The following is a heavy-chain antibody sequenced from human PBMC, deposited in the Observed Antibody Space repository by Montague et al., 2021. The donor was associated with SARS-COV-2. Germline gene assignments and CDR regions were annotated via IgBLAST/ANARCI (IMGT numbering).Heavy chain of an antibody. Sequence: SETLSLTCTVSGGSISSGGYYWSWIRQHPGKGLEWIGYIYYSGSTNYNPSLEGRVTISADTSKNHFSLKLRSVTAADTAVYYCAREISGPDYFDYWGQRTLVTVSS. CDR1: GGSISSGGYY. J-gene: IGHJ4*02. CDR2: IYYSGST. V-gene: IGHV4-61*03. CDR3: AREISGPDYFDY. D-gene: IGHD3-10*01.